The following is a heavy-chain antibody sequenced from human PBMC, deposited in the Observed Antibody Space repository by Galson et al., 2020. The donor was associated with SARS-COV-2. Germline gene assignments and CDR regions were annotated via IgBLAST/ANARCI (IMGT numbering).Heavy chain of an antibody. J-gene: IGHJ4*02. V-gene: IGHV3-33*01. D-gene: IGHD3-22*01. CDR2: IWSDGNNK. Sequence: GGSLRLSCEASGFTFSTYAMHWVRQAPGKGLEWVAVIWSDGNNKYYLDSVKGRFTISRDNSKNTVNLQMNGLRAEDTAVYYCTTSIIVPGTLDYWGQGTLVSVSS. CDR3: TTSIIVPGTLDY. CDR1: GFTFSTYA.